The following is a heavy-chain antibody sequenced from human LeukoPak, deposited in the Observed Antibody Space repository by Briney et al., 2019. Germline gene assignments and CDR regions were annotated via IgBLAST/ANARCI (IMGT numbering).Heavy chain of an antibody. CDR3: AREAYGLIDY. D-gene: IGHD4-17*01. Sequence: SETLSLTCAVYGGSFSGYYWSWIRQPPGKGLEWIGYIYYSGSTYYNPSLKSRVTISVDTSKNQFSLKLSSVTAADTAVYYCAREAYGLIDYWGQGTLVTVSS. V-gene: IGHV4-34*09. CDR1: GGSFSGYY. J-gene: IGHJ4*02. CDR2: IYYSGST.